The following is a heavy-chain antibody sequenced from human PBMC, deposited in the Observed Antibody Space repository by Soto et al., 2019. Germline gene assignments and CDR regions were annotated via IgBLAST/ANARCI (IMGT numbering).Heavy chain of an antibody. Sequence: GGSLRLSCAASGFTFSDYYMSWIRQAPGKGLEWVSYISSSGSTIYYADSVKGRFTISRDNAKNSLYLQMNSLRAEDTAVYYCARDDVVAAPGVYYYYMDVWGKGTTVTVSS. V-gene: IGHV3-11*01. CDR1: GFTFSDYY. D-gene: IGHD2-15*01. CDR3: ARDDVVAAPGVYYYYMDV. J-gene: IGHJ6*03. CDR2: ISSSGSTI.